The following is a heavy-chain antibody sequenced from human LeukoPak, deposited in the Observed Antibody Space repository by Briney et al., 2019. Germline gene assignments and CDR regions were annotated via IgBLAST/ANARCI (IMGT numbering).Heavy chain of an antibody. V-gene: IGHV1-8*01. CDR3: ARGWGDWYSSGWFLNGAFDI. J-gene: IGHJ3*02. CDR1: GYTFTSYD. D-gene: IGHD6-19*01. CDR2: MNPNSGNT. Sequence: ASVKVSCKASGYTFTSYDINWVRQATGQGLEWMGWMNPNSGNTGYAQKFQGRVTMTRNTSISTAYMELSSLRSEDTAVYYCARGWGDWYSSGWFLNGAFDIWSQGTMVTVSS.